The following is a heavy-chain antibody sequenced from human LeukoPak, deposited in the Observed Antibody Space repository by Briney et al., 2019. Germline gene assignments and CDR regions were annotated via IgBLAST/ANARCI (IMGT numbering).Heavy chain of an antibody. CDR3: ARDAGTTGSDYYYYYMDV. V-gene: IGHV1-8*03. CDR1: GGTFSSYA. CDR2: MNPNSGNT. Sequence: ASVKVSCKASGGTFSSYAINWVRQATGQGLEWMGWMNPNSGNTGYAQKFQGRVTITRNTSISTAYMELSSLRSEDTAVYYCARDAGTTGSDYYYYYMDVWGKGTTVTVSS. J-gene: IGHJ6*03. D-gene: IGHD1-7*01.